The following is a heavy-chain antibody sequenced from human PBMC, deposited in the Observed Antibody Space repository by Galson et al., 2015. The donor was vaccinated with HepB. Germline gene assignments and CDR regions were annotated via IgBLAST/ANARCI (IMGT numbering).Heavy chain of an antibody. CDR3: AKGVRSYGSSWGVHNHFYGMDV. CDR2: MSYDGSNK. CDR1: GFTFSTYG. D-gene: IGHD6-13*01. V-gene: IGHV3-30*18. J-gene: IGHJ6*02. Sequence: SLRLSCAASGFTFSTYGMHWVRQAPGKGLEWVAVMSYDGSNKYYADSVKGRFTISRDNSKNTLYLQMNSLRVEDTAAYYCAKGVRSYGSSWGVHNHFYGMDVWGQGTTVTTSS.